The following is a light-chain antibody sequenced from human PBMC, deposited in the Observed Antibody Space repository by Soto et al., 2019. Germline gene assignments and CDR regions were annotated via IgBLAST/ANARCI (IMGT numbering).Light chain of an antibody. CDR2: GAS. CDR1: QSVSSSH. CDR3: QQYGDSPMYT. V-gene: IGKV3-20*01. Sequence: EIVLTQSPGTLSSSPGERATLSCRASQSVSSSHLAWYQQKPGQAPRLLIYGASSRATGIPDRFSGSGSGTAFTLTISGLETEDFAVYFFQQYGDSPMYTFGQGTKLEI. J-gene: IGKJ2*01.